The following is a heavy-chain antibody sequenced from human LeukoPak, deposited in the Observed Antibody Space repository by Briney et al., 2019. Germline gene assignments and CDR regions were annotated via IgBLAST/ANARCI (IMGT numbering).Heavy chain of an antibody. V-gene: IGHV4-38-2*02. CDR2: IYHSGTT. J-gene: IGHJ6*03. Sequence: SETLSLTCAVSGYSISSGFYWGWIRQPPGKGLEWIGSIYHSGTTYYNPSLKSRVTISVDTSKNQSSLKLTSVTAADTAVYYRARDGGSGYATYYYMDVWGKGTTVTVSS. CDR1: GYSISSGFY. CDR3: ARDGGSGYATYYYMDV. D-gene: IGHD5-12*01.